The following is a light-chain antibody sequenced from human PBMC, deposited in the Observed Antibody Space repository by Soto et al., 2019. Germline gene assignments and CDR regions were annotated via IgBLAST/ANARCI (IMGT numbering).Light chain of an antibody. CDR1: QSVTTDY. CDR3: QQYGSSPYT. CDR2: GAS. Sequence: IVLTQSPGTLSLSPGERATLSCRASQSVTTDYLAWYQQKPGQPARLLIYGASNRATAIADRSSGSGSATDFTLTISRVDPEDFEVYYCQQYGSSPYTFGQGTRLDI. J-gene: IGKJ2*01. V-gene: IGKV3-20*01.